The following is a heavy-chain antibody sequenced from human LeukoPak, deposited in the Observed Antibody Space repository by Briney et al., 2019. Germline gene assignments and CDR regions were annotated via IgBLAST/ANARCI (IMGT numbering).Heavy chain of an antibody. V-gene: IGHV3-13*01. Sequence: GGSLRLSCAASGFTFSSYDMHWVRQATGKGLEWVSAIGTAGDTYYPGSVKGRFTISRENAKNSLYLQMNSLRAEDTAVYYCARDAEAAAGTNPYYYYGMDVWGQGTTVTVSS. J-gene: IGHJ6*02. CDR3: ARDAEAAAGTNPYYYYGMDV. CDR2: IGTAGDT. D-gene: IGHD6-13*01. CDR1: GFTFSSYD.